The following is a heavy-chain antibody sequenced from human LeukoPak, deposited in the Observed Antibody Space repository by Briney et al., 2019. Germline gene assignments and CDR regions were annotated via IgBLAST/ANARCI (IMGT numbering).Heavy chain of an antibody. CDR2: MNPNSGNT. CDR1: GYTFTSYD. Sequence: ASVKVSCKASGYTFTSYDINWVRQATGQGLEWMGWMNPNSGNTGYAQKFQGRVTITRNTSISTAYMELSSLRSEDTAVYYCATVKPWDGYNPYYFDYWGQGTLVAVSS. V-gene: IGHV1-8*03. CDR3: ATVKPWDGYNPYYFDY. D-gene: IGHD5-24*01. J-gene: IGHJ4*02.